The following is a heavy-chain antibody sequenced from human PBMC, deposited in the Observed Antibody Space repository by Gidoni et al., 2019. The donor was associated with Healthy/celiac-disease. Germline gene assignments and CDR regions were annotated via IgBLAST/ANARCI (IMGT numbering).Heavy chain of an antibody. CDR3: AKAHYGDYNYFDY. V-gene: IGHV3-9*01. D-gene: IGHD4-17*01. Sequence: EVQLVGSGGGLVQHGRSLRLSCAASGFTFDDYAMHWVRQALGKGLECVSGISWNSGSIGYADSVKGRFTISIDNAKNSLYLQMNSLRAEDTALYYCAKAHYGDYNYFDYWGQGTLVTVSS. CDR2: ISWNSGSI. J-gene: IGHJ4*02. CDR1: GFTFDDYA.